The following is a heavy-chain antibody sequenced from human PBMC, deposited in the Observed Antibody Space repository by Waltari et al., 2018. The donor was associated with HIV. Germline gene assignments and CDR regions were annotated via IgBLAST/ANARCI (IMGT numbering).Heavy chain of an antibody. V-gene: IGHV3-48*03. CDR3: ARDGSSYYGLDY. CDR2: ISSSGSTI. CDR1: GFPFSNYE. J-gene: IGHJ4*02. D-gene: IGHD1-26*01. Sequence: EVQVVASGGGLVQPGGSMIVSCPASGFPFSNYEMNWVRQAPGKGLEWVSYISSSGSTIYYADSVKGRFTISRDNAKNSLYLQRNSLRAEDTAVYFCARDGSSYYGLDYWGRGTLVTVSS.